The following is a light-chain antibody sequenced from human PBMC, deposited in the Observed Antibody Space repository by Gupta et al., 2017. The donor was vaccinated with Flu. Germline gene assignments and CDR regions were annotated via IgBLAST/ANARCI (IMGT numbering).Light chain of an antibody. Sequence: SYDLTQPSSLSVSPGQTASITCSGEKVGDKYVCWYQQKPGQSPMLVIYQDARRPSGIPGRFSGSNSGNTATLTISETQAVDEADYFCAAWDSNLAWVFGGGTKLTVL. CDR3: AAWDSNLAWV. V-gene: IGLV3-1*01. CDR2: QDA. CDR1: KVGDKY. J-gene: IGLJ3*02.